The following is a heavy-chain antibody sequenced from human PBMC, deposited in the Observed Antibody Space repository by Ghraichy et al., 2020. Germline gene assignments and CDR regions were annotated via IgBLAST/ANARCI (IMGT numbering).Heavy chain of an antibody. V-gene: IGHV4-39*07. D-gene: IGHD3-9*01. CDR3: AREPLTGDSRGVGAFDI. CDR2: IYYSGST. Sequence: SETLSLTCTVSGGSISSSSYYWGWIRQPPGKGLEWIGSIYYSGSTYYNPSLKSRVTISVDTSKNQFSLKLSSVTAADTAVYYCAREPLTGDSRGVGAFDIWGQGTMVTVSS. CDR1: GGSISSSSYY. J-gene: IGHJ3*02.